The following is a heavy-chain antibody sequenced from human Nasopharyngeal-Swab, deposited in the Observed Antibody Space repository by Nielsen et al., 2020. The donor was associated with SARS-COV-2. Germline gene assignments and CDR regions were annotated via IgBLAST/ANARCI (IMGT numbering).Heavy chain of an antibody. CDR1: GFTFSNAW. Sequence: GGSLRLSCAASGFTFSNAWMSWVRQAPGKGLEWVGRIKSKTDGGTTDYAAPVKGRFTISREDSKNTLYLQMISLKTEDTAVYYCSTAYGARPWSGYYYYGMDVWGQGTTVTVSS. CDR3: STAYGARPWSGYYYYGMDV. CDR2: IKSKTDGGTT. V-gene: IGHV3-15*01. J-gene: IGHJ6*02. D-gene: IGHD3-3*01.